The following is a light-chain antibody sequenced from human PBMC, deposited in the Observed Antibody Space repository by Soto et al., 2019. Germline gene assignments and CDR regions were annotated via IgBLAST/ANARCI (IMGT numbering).Light chain of an antibody. CDR1: QSVSSN. Sequence: EIVLTQSPATLSLSPGERATLSCRASQSVSSNLAWYQQKPGQAPRLLIYDASNRATGIPARFSGSGSGTDFTLTIISLEPEDLAVYYCQQRSDWPSITFGQGTRLEIK. CDR2: DAS. V-gene: IGKV3-11*01. CDR3: QQRSDWPSIT. J-gene: IGKJ5*01.